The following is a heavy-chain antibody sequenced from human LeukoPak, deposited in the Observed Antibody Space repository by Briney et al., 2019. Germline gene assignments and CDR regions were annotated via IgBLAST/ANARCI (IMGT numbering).Heavy chain of an antibody. V-gene: IGHV3-30*02. D-gene: IGHD1-26*01. J-gene: IGHJ5*02. Sequence: GGSLSLSCAVSGFTVRSYGMQGVRQAPGKGLEWVAYIGYDGNNKYYADSVKGRFNISRDNSKNTLYLQMNSLRPEDTAVYYCAKTDVGAHNWFDPWGQGTLVTVSS. CDR3: AKTDVGAHNWFDP. CDR2: IGYDGNNK. CDR1: GFTVRSYG.